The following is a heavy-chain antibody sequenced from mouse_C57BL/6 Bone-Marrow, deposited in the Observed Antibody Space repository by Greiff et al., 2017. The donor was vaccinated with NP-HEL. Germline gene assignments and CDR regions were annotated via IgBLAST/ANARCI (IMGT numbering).Heavy chain of an antibody. CDR1: GFSLTSYG. CDR2: IWSDGST. V-gene: IGHV2-6-1*01. CDR3: ARHGAYGYDFYAMDY. D-gene: IGHD2-2*01. J-gene: IGHJ4*01. Sequence: VKLVESGPGLVAPSQSLSITCTVSGFSLTSYGVHWVRQPPGKGLEWLVVIWSDGSTTYNSALKSRLSISKDNSKSQVFLKMNSLQTDDTAMYYCARHGAYGYDFYAMDYWGQGTSVTVSS.